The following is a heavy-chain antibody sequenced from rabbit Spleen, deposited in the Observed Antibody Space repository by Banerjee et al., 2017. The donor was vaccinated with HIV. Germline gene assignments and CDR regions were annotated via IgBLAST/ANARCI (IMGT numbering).Heavy chain of an antibody. D-gene: IGHD8-1*01. CDR1: GFSFSSSYY. Sequence: QEQLEESGGDLVKPEGSLTLTCTASGFSFSSSYYMCWVRQAPGKGLEWIACIYDGSGTSTKYASWAKGRFTISKASSTTVTLQMTSLTAADTATYFCARDAGTSFSTYGMDLWGPGTLVTVS. CDR2: IYDGSGTST. V-gene: IGHV1S45*01. CDR3: ARDAGTSFSTYGMDL. J-gene: IGHJ6*01.